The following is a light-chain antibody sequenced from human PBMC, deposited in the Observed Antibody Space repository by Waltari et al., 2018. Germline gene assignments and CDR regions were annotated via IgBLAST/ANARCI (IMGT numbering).Light chain of an antibody. Sequence: QSALTQPASVSGSPGQSITISCPGTSSDVGNYKRVSWYQPHPGKAPKLMIYAVSKRPSGVSDRFSGSKSGDMASLTISGLQPEDEAEYFCSSYAGSSKGVFGGGTKVTVL. CDR3: SSYAGSSKGV. CDR2: AVS. V-gene: IGLV2-23*02. J-gene: IGLJ2*01. CDR1: SSDVGNYKR.